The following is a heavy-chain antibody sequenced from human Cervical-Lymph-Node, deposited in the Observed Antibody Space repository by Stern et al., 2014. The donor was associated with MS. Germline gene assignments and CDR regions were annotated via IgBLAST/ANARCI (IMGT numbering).Heavy chain of an antibody. V-gene: IGHV1-69*04. D-gene: IGHD2-15*01. Sequence: QVQLMQSGAEVKKPGSSVNVSCKASGGTFISSYAITWMRQAPGQGLEWMGRIIPILGLPNYAQKFQGRVTITADTSTSTAYMELSSLRPEDTAVYYCARGVVSNRAAATLHNLFDPWGQGTLVTVSS. CDR1: GGTFISSYA. CDR2: IIPILGLP. CDR3: ARGVVSNRAAATLHNLFDP. J-gene: IGHJ5*02.